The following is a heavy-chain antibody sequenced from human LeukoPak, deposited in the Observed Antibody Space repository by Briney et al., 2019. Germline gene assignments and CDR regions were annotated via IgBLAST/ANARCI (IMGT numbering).Heavy chain of an antibody. Sequence: PSETLSLTCNVSGYSISSGYYWGWIRQPPGKGLEWIGSIYHSGSTYYNPSLKSRVTISVDTPKNQFSLKLSSVTAADTAVYYCAREGVGGNWFDPWGQGTLVTVSS. CDR3: AREGVGGNWFDP. J-gene: IGHJ5*02. D-gene: IGHD3-10*01. V-gene: IGHV4-38-2*02. CDR1: GYSISSGYY. CDR2: IYHSGST.